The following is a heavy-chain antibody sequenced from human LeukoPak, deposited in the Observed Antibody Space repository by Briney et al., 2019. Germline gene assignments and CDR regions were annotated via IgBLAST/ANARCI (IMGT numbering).Heavy chain of an antibody. CDR1: GGSISSYY. CDR3: ARHRPSRRGNWFDP. CDR2: IYYSEST. Sequence: PSETLSLTCTVSGGSISSYYWSWIRQPPGKGLEWIGYIYYSESTNYNPSLKSRVTISVDTSKNQFSLKLSSVTAADTAVYYCARHRPSRRGNWFDPWGQGTLVTVSS. D-gene: IGHD2-2*01. J-gene: IGHJ5*02. V-gene: IGHV4-59*08.